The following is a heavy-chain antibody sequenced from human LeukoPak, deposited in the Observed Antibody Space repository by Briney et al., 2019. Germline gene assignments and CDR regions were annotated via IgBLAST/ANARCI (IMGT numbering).Heavy chain of an antibody. CDR1: GFTFINYA. D-gene: IGHD1-26*01. CDR2: ISSDDIT. J-gene: IGHJ4*02. Sequence: PGGSLRLSCAASGFTFINYAMNWARLAPGKGLEWVSAISSDDITYYADSVKGRFTISRDNSKNTVFLLMNSLRADDTAVYYCAKVGIVGPSAYYFDYWGQGTLVTVSS. V-gene: IGHV3-23*01. CDR3: AKVGIVGPSAYYFDY.